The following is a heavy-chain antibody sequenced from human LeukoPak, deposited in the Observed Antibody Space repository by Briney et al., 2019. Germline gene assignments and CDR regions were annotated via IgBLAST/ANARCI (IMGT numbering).Heavy chain of an antibody. D-gene: IGHD5-18*01. CDR2: MNPDSGDT. CDR3: ARARGYNYGYVDY. Sequence: GASVKVSCKASGYTFTSYDINWVRQATGQGLEWMGWMNPDSGDTGYAQNFQGRLSMTRNTSKSTAYMELSSLRSEGTAVYYCARARGYNYGYVDYWGQGTLVTVSS. CDR1: GYTFTSYD. J-gene: IGHJ4*02. V-gene: IGHV1-8*01.